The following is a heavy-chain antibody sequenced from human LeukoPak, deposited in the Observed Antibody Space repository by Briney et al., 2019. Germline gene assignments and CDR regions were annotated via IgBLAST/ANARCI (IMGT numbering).Heavy chain of an antibody. Sequence: PGGSLRLSCAASGFTFSSYAMSWVRQAPGKGLEWVSAISGSGGSTYYADSVRGRFTISRDSSKNTLYLQMNSLRAEDTAVYYCAKAPSSLVRFYWGQGTLVTVSS. V-gene: IGHV3-23*01. CDR2: ISGSGGST. CDR1: GFTFSSYA. J-gene: IGHJ4*02. CDR3: AKAPSSLVRFY. D-gene: IGHD3-10*01.